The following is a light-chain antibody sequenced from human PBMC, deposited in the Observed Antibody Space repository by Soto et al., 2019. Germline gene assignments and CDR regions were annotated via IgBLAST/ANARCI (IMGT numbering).Light chain of an antibody. V-gene: IGKV3-11*01. J-gene: IGKJ1*01. CDR3: QQRSNWPLWS. CDR2: NGS. Sequence: VLTQSPATLYLSPGARATLSCSASQSVGNYLAWHQQKPGQAPTLLIFNGSYRAAGGPARFSGSGSVTDFTLPISSLEPEDFAVYFCQQRSNWPLWSFGQGTKVDIK. CDR1: QSVGNY.